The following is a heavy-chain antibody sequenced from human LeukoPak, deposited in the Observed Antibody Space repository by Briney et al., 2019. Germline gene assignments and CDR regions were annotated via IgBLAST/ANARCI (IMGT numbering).Heavy chain of an antibody. Sequence: GESLKISCKGSGYSFTSYWIGWVRQMPGKGLEWMGIIYPGDSDTRYSPSFQGQVTISADKSISTAYLQWSSLRASDTAMYYCARQSSPESSGSYYTFDYWGQGTLVTVSS. J-gene: IGHJ4*02. D-gene: IGHD3-10*01. CDR1: GYSFTSYW. CDR3: ARQSSPESSGSYYTFDY. V-gene: IGHV5-51*01. CDR2: IYPGDSDT.